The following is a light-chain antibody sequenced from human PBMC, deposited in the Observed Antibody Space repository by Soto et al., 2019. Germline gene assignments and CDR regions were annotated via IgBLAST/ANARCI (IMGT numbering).Light chain of an antibody. Sequence: IQMTQSPSXLSXSVGDRVXITCRASQSISTYLNWYQQKPGKAPKLLIYAASSLQSGVPSRFSGSGSGTDFTLTITSLQPEDFATYYCQQSYSAPGTFGQGTKLEIK. CDR1: QSISTY. J-gene: IGKJ2*01. V-gene: IGKV1-39*01. CDR2: AAS. CDR3: QQSYSAPGT.